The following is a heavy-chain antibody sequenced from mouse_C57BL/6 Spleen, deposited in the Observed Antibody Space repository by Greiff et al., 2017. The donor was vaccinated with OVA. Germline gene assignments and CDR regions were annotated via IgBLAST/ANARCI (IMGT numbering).Heavy chain of an antibody. J-gene: IGHJ3*01. CDR1: GYAFSSSW. V-gene: IGHV1-82*01. D-gene: IGHD1-1*01. Sequence: VKLVESGPELVKPGASVKISCKASGYAFSSSWMNWVKQRPGKGLEWIGRIYPGDGDTNYNGKFKGKATLTADKSSSTAYMQLSSLTSEDSAVYFCARSGYYGSSTGFAYWGQGTLVTVSA. CDR2: IYPGDGDT. CDR3: ARSGYYGSSTGFAY.